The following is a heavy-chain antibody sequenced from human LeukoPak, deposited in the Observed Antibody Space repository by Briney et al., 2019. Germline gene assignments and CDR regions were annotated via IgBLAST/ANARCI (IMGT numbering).Heavy chain of an antibody. D-gene: IGHD2-15*01. Sequence: GRSLRLSCAASGFTFSSYGMHWVRQAPGKGLEWVAVIWYDGSNKYYADSVKGRFTTSRDNSKNTLYLQMNSLRAEDTAVYYCAREAVLLAGPLDKWGQGPLVTVSS. CDR1: GFTFSSYG. CDR3: AREAVLLAGPLDK. V-gene: IGHV3-33*01. CDR2: IWYDGSNK. J-gene: IGHJ4*02.